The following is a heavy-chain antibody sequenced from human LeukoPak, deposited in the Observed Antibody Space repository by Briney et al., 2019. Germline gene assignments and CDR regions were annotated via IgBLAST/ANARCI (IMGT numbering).Heavy chain of an antibody. Sequence: ASVKVSCKASGGTFSSYAISWVRQDPGQGLEWMGGIIPIFGTANYAQKFQGRVTITADESTSTAYMELSSLRPEDTAVYYCARGLGYCNGPSGRCLVYYYGMDVWGKGTTVTVSS. CDR2: IIPIFGTA. D-gene: IGHD2-15*01. J-gene: IGHJ6*04. V-gene: IGHV1-69*13. CDR3: ARGLGYCNGPSGRCLVYYYGMDV. CDR1: GGTFSSYA.